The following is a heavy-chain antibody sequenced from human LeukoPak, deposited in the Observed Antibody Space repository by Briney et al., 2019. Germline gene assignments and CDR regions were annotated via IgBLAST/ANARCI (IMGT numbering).Heavy chain of an antibody. Sequence: SETLPLTCTVSGGSISSYYWSWIRQPPGKGLEWIGYIYYSGSTNYNPSLKSRVTISVDTSKNQFSLKLSSVTAADTAVYYCARHTGGWGSFDYWGQGTLVTVSS. CDR1: GGSISSYY. CDR3: ARHTGGWGSFDY. D-gene: IGHD7-27*01. J-gene: IGHJ4*02. V-gene: IGHV4-59*08. CDR2: IYYSGST.